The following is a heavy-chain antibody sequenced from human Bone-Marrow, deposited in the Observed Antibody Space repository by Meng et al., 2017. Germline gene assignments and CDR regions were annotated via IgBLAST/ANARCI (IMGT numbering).Heavy chain of an antibody. CDR3: ARGLRAARPLLFGY. CDR2: INHSGST. CDR1: GGSFSGYY. Sequence: GQLQQWGAGLLKPSEALSLTCAVYGGSFSGYYWSWIRQPPWKGLEWIGEINHSGSTNYNPSLKSQVTISVDTSKNQFSLKLSSVTAADTAVYYCARGLRAARPLLFGYWGQGTLVTVSS. V-gene: IGHV4-34*01. J-gene: IGHJ4*02. D-gene: IGHD6-6*01.